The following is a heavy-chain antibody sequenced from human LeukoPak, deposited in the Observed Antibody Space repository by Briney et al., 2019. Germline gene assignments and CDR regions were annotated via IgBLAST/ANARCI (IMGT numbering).Heavy chain of an antibody. CDR3: AKRPSGYGDYVSYFDY. D-gene: IGHD4-17*01. V-gene: IGHV3-30*18. J-gene: IGHJ4*02. Sequence: GGSLRLSSAASGFSFISYGMHWVRQAPGKGLEWVGVISDDGRSKDYADSVKGRFTISRDNSKDTLYLQMNSLRAEDTAVYYCAKRPSGYGDYVSYFDYWGRGTLVTVSS. CDR2: ISDDGRSK. CDR1: GFSFISYG.